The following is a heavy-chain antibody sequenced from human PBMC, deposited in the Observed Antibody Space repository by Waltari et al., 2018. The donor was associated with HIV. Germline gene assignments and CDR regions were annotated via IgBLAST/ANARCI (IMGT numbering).Heavy chain of an antibody. CDR2: INHSGST. Sequence: QVQLQQWGAGLLKPSETLSLTCAVYGGSFSGYYWSWIRQPPGKGLEWIGEINHSGSTNSNPSFKSRVTISVDTSKNQFSLKLSSVTAADTAVYYCARVQDPNHSGNKNSGGLGYWGQGTLVTVSS. J-gene: IGHJ4*02. V-gene: IGHV4-34*01. CDR3: ARVQDPNHSGNKNSGGLGY. CDR1: GGSFSGYY. D-gene: IGHD1-26*01.